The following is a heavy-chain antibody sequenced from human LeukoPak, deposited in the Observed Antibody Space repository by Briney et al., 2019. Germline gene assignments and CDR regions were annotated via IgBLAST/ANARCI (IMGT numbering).Heavy chain of an antibody. CDR2: IYYSGST. D-gene: IGHD5-24*01. V-gene: IGHV4-39*07. CDR1: GGSISSSSYY. J-gene: IGHJ4*02. CDR3: ARGRSWYAGGRDFDY. Sequence: SETLSLTCTVSGGSISSSSYYWGWIRQPPGKGLEWIGSIYYSGSTYYNPSLKSRVTISVDTSKNQFSLKLSSVTAADTAVYYCARGRSWYAGGRDFDYWGQGTLVTVSS.